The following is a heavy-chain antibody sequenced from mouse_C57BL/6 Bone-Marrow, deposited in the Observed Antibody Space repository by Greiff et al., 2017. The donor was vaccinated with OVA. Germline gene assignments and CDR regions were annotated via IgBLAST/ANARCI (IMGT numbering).Heavy chain of an antibody. CDR2: IYPGSGST. Sequence: VQLQQPGAELVKPGASVKMSCKASGYTFTSYWLTWVKQRPGQGLEWIGDIYPGSGSTNYNEKFKSKATLTVDTSSSTAYMQLSSLTSEDSAVYYCATPLFITTVVAYYYAMDYWGQGTSVTVSS. D-gene: IGHD1-1*01. CDR1: GYTFTSYW. V-gene: IGHV1-55*01. CDR3: ATPLFITTVVAYYYAMDY. J-gene: IGHJ4*01.